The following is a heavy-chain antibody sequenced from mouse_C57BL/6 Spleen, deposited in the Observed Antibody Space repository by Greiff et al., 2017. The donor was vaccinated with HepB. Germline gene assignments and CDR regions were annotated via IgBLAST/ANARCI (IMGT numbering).Heavy chain of an antibody. CDR3: AREDYYGSSYSPWFAY. CDR1: GFTFSDYY. D-gene: IGHD1-1*01. J-gene: IGHJ3*01. CDR2: INYDGSST. V-gene: IGHV5-16*01. Sequence: EVKLVESEGGLVQPGSSMKLSCTASGFTFSDYYMAWVRQVPEKGLEWVANINYDGSSTYYLDSLKSRFIISRDNAKNILYLQMSSLKSEDTATYYCAREDYYGSSYSPWFAYWGQGTLVTVSA.